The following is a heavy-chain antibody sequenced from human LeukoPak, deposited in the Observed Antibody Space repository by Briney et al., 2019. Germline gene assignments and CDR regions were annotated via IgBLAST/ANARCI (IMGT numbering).Heavy chain of an antibody. CDR1: GGSISSYY. J-gene: IGHJ5*02. D-gene: IGHD5-12*01. CDR3: ARDLRLQGDNWFDP. Sequence: SETLSLTCTVSGGSISSYYWSWIRQPPGKGLEWTGYIYYSGSTNYNPSLKSRVTISVDTSKNQFSLKLSSVTAADTAVYYCARDLRLQGDNWFDPWGQGTLVTVSS. CDR2: IYYSGST. V-gene: IGHV4-59*01.